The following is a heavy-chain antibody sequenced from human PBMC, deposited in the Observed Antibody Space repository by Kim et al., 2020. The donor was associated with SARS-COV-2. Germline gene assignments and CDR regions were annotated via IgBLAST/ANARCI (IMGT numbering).Heavy chain of an antibody. CDR1: GDSLSSNTVA. V-gene: IGHV6-1*01. J-gene: IGHJ4*02. Sequence: SQTLSLTCVISGDSLSSNTVAWSWIRQSPSSGLEWLGRTYYRSKWSSDYAVSVKSRIIINADPSKNQFSLHLNSVTPGDTATYYCVRYSGWYYFDYWGQG. CDR3: VRYSGWYYFDY. CDR2: TYYRSKWSS. D-gene: IGHD6-19*01.